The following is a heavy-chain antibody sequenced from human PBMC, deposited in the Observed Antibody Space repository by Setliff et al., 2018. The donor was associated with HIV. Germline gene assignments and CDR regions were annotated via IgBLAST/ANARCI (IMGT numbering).Heavy chain of an antibody. D-gene: IGHD3-10*01. CDR3: ATYADRESNRFDP. CDR1: GGSITSHY. V-gene: IGHV4-59*11. CDR2: ISYSGSP. Sequence: SETLSLTCSVSGGSITSHYWTWIRQPPGKGLEWIGVISYSGSPHYNPSLKSRVTIGMDTSKNQVSLTLSSVTAVDTAVYYCATYADRESNRFDPWGQGILVTVSS. J-gene: IGHJ5*02.